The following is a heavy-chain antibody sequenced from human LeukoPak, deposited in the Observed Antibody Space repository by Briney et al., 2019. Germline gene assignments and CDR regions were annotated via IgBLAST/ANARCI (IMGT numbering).Heavy chain of an antibody. CDR2: INHSGST. CDR1: GGSFSGYY. CDR3: ARGVQLWLGFDY. D-gene: IGHD5-18*01. J-gene: IGHJ4*02. Sequence: PSETLSLTCAVYGGSFSGYYWSWIRQPPGKGLEWIGEINHSGSTNYNPSLKSRVTISVDTSKNQSSLKLSSVTAADTAVYYCARGVQLWLGFDYWGQGTLVTVSS. V-gene: IGHV4-34*01.